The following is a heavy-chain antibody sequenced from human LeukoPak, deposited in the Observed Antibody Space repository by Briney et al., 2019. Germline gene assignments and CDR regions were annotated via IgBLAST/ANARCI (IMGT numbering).Heavy chain of an antibody. V-gene: IGHV3-74*01. J-gene: IGHJ6*03. Sequence: GGSLRLSCAASGFTFSSYWMPWVRQAPGKGLVWVSRINSDGSSTSYADSVKGRFTISRDNAKNTLYLQMNGLRAEDTAVYYCARDPPTSYPYYYYYMDVWGKGTTVTVSS. CDR3: ARDPPTSYPYYYYYMDV. D-gene: IGHD2-2*01. CDR1: GFTFSSYW. CDR2: INSDGSST.